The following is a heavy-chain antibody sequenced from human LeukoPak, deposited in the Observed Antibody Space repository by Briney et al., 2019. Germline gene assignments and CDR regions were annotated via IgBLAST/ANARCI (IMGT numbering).Heavy chain of an antibody. V-gene: IGHV4-38-2*02. D-gene: IGHD2/OR15-2a*01. CDR1: GYSISSGYY. Sequence: SETLSLTCTVSGYSISSGYYWGWIRQPPGMGLEWIGSIYHSGSTYYNPSLKSRVTISVDTSKNQFSLKLSSVTAADTAVYYCARTGSVTEAFDIWGQGTMVTVSS. J-gene: IGHJ3*02. CDR3: ARTGSVTEAFDI. CDR2: IYHSGST.